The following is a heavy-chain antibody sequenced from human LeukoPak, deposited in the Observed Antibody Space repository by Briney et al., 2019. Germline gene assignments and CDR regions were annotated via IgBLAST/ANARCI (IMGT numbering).Heavy chain of an antibody. V-gene: IGHV4-61*01. CDR1: GGSVSSGSYY. J-gene: IGHJ6*02. D-gene: IGHD1-7*01. CDR2: IYYSGST. Sequence: NTSETLSLTCTVSGGSVSSGSYYWSWIRQPPGKGLEWIGYIYYSGSTNYNPSLKSRVTISVDTSKNQFSLKLSSVTAADTAVYYCARGGDWNYHYYYYYGMDVWGQGTTVTVSS. CDR3: ARGGDWNYHYYYYYGMDV.